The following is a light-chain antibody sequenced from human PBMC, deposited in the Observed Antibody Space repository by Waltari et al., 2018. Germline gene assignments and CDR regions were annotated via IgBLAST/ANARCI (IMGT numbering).Light chain of an antibody. CDR3: SSDTSTSTWV. CDR2: VVT. J-gene: IGLJ3*02. V-gene: IGLV2-14*03. CDR1: SSDVGGFNY. Sequence: QSALPQPASVSGSPGQSTTISCTGASSDVGGFNYFSSYQQHPGKAPKLIIDVVTSRPSGVSDRFSGSKSGNTASLTISGLQAEDEAYYCCSSDTSTSTWVFGRGTKLTVL.